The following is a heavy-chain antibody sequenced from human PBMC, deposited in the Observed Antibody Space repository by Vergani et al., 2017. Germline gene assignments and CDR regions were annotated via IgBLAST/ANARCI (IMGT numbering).Heavy chain of an antibody. CDR1: GFTFSNAW. J-gene: IGHJ6*02. D-gene: IGHD2-15*01. CDR3: TTDTCSGGSCYDESGYYYYGMDV. Sequence: EVQLVESGGGLVKPGGSLRLSCAASGFTFSNAWMSWVRQAPGKGLEWVGRIKSKTDGGTTDYAAPVKGRFTISRDDSKNTLYLQMNSLKTEDTAVYYCTTDTCSGGSCYDESGYYYYGMDVWGQGTTVTVSS. CDR2: IKSKTDGGTT. V-gene: IGHV3-15*01.